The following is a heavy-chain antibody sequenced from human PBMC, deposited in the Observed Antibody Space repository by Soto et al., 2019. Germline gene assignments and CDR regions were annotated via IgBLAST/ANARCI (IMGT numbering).Heavy chain of an antibody. CDR2: IFYTGSA. CDR3: ARDGEGAMAGAFNI. Sequence: QVQLQESGPGLAKPSETLSLTCTVSGVSVSSAFYYWSWIRQAPGKELEWIGYIFYTGSANYNPSLKSRVTLAIDTSRNQLSLRLDSVTAADTAVYYCARDGEGAMAGAFNIWGQGTMVTVSS. J-gene: IGHJ3*02. V-gene: IGHV4-61*01. D-gene: IGHD6-19*01. CDR1: GVSVSSAFYY.